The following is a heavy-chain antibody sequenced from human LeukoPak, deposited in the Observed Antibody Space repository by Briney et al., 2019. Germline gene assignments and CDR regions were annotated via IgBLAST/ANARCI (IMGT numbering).Heavy chain of an antibody. CDR2: IVVGSGNT. D-gene: IGHD1/OR15-1a*01. Sequence: SVKVSCKASGFTFTSSAVRWVRQARGQRLEWIGWIVVGSGNTNYAQKFQERVTITRDMSTSTAYMELSSLRSEDTAVYYCAAGTRRYYYYGMDVWGQGTTVTVSS. CDR3: AAGTRRYYYYGMDV. J-gene: IGHJ6*02. CDR1: GFTFTSSA. V-gene: IGHV1-58*01.